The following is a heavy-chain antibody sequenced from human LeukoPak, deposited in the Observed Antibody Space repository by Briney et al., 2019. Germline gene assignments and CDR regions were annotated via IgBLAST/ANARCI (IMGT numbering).Heavy chain of an antibody. V-gene: IGHV1-46*01. CDR1: GSTFTSYY. D-gene: IGHD2-8*01. CDR2: INPSGGST. CDR3: DQAISGGMYGIWLDP. J-gene: IGHJ5*02. Sequence: ASVKVSCKASGSTFTSYYMHWVRQAPGQGLEWMGIINPSGGSTSYAQTFQGRVTMTRDTSTSTVYMGLSSLRSEDTAVYYCDQAISGGMYGIWLDPWGQGTLVTVSS.